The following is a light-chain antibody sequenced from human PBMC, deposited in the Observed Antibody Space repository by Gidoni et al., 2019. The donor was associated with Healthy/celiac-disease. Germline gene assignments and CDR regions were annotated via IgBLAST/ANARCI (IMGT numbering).Light chain of an antibody. Sequence: IVLTQSPATLSLAPGDRATRSVSVSQSVRSYLSWYQQKPGQAPRLLIADASHSATGIPARFSGSGSGTDFTLTISRPEPEDFAVYYCQQRSNWPFTFGPGTKVDIK. CDR1: QSVRSY. J-gene: IGKJ3*01. CDR3: QQRSNWPFT. V-gene: IGKV3-11*01. CDR2: DAS.